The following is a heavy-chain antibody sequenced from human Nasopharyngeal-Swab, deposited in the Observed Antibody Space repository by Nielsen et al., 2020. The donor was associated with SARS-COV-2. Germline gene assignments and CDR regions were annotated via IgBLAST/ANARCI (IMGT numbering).Heavy chain of an antibody. V-gene: IGHV3-30*13. D-gene: IGHD5-12*01. CDR3: AREDMRRWLDH. Sequence: GGSLRLSCAASGFTLNNFGIHWVRQAPGMRLEWVAFISRDGDLTSYADPVKGRFAVSRDNSKNSLYLHMNSLRSDDTAVYYCAREDMRRWLDHWGQGTLVTVSA. J-gene: IGHJ4*02. CDR1: GFTLNNFG. CDR2: ISRDGDLT.